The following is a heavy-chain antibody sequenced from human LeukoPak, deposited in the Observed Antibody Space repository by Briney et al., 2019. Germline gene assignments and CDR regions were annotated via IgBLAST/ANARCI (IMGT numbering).Heavy chain of an antibody. CDR3: ARNDYYDSSGYYPEGAFDI. CDR1: GYTFTSYY. J-gene: IGHJ3*02. D-gene: IGHD3-22*01. CDR2: INPSGGST. Sequence: GASVKVSCKASGYTFTSYYMHWVRQAPGQGLEWMGIINPSGGSTSYAQKFQGRVTMTRDTSTSTVYMELSSLRSEDTAVYYCARNDYYDSSGYYPEGAFDIWGQGTMVTVSS. V-gene: IGHV1-46*01.